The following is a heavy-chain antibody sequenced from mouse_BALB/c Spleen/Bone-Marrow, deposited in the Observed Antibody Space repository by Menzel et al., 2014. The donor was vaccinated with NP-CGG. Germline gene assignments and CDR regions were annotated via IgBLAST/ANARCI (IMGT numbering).Heavy chain of an antibody. D-gene: IGHD2-3*01. CDR1: GYTFTSCI. V-gene: IGHV1-14*01. CDR2: INPYNDGT. Sequence: EVQLQQSGPELVKPGASVKMSCKASGYTFTSCIVHWVKQKPGQGLEWIGYINPYNDGTKYNEKFKGKATLTSDKSSSTAYMELSSLTSEDSAVYYCARRWLPYAMDYWGQGTSVTASS. CDR3: ARRWLPYAMDY. J-gene: IGHJ4*01.